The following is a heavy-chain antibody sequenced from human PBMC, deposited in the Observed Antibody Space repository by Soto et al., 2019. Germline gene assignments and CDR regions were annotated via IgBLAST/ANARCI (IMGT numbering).Heavy chain of an antibody. CDR3: ARDSVATRAFDI. J-gene: IGHJ3*02. D-gene: IGHD5-12*01. CDR2: IYSGGST. V-gene: IGHV3-66*01. CDR1: GLTVSSNY. Sequence: GGSLRLSCAASGLTVSSNYMSWVRQAPGKGLEWVSVIYSGGSTYYADSVKGRFTISRDNSKNTLYLQMNSLRAEDTAVYYCARDSVATRAFDIWGQGTMVTVSS.